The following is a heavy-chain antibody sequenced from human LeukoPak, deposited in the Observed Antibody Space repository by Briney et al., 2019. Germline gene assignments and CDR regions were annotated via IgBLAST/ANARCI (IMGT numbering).Heavy chain of an antibody. CDR1: GGSISSYY. CDR2: IYTSGST. CDR3: ARFGNSGWYGDY. D-gene: IGHD6-19*01. J-gene: IGHJ4*02. Sequence: TSETLSLTCTVSGGSISSYYWSWIRQPAGKGLERIGRIYTSGSTNYNPSLKSRVIISVHTSKNQFSLKLSSVTAADTAVYYCARFGNSGWYGDYWGQGTLVTVSS. V-gene: IGHV4-4*07.